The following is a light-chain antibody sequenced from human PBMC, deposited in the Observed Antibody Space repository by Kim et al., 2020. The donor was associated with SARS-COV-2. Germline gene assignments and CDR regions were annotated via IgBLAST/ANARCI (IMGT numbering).Light chain of an antibody. V-gene: IGKV3-11*01. J-gene: IGKJ4*01. CDR1: HNVGIS. CDR3: QQRGSWTPALT. CDR2: DAA. Sequence: PGESATLSCRASHNVGISLALYRQTPDQAPRLLIYDAAMRAAGIRDRFSGRWSGTDFTLTIGSLAPEDFAIYYCQQRGSWTPALTFGGGTKVDIK.